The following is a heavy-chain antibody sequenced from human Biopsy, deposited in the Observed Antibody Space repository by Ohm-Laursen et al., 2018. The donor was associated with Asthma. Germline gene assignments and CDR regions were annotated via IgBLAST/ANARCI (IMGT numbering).Heavy chain of an antibody. J-gene: IGHJ5*02. V-gene: IGHV4-59*12. CDR2: IHYSGST. CDR1: GVSIRSYY. Sequence: SETLSLTCTVSGVSIRSYYWTWIRQPPGKGLEWIGNIHYSGSTYSNPSLKSRVTISVDTSKNQFSLSLTSVTAADTAVYYCARTNYGDDGFDPWGQGTLVTVSS. D-gene: IGHD4-17*01. CDR3: ARTNYGDDGFDP.